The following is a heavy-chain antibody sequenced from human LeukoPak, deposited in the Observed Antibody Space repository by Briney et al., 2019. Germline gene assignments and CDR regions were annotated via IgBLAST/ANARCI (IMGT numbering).Heavy chain of an antibody. V-gene: IGHV3-21*01. D-gene: IGHD3/OR15-3a*01. Sequence: GGPLRLSCAASGFTFSSYTMNWVRLAPGKGLEWVSSISRSNIYKYHADPVRVRFTNSRDNAKNSLYLQMNSLRAEDTAVYYWARGGLLDRRSYFDYWGQGTLVTVSS. CDR3: ARGGLLDRRSYFDY. J-gene: IGHJ4*02. CDR2: ISRSNIYK. CDR1: GFTFSSYT.